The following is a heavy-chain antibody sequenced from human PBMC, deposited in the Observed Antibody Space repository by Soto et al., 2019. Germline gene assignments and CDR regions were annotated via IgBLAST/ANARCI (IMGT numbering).Heavy chain of an antibody. Sequence: SETLSLTCTVSGVSISSGDYYWSWIRQHPGKGLEWIGYIYFSGSTYYNPSLKSRVTMSGDTAKNLFSLNLSSVTAADTAVYYCARADYSILSPILEPNWFDPWGQGTRVTVSS. J-gene: IGHJ5*02. V-gene: IGHV4-31*03. CDR2: IYFSGST. D-gene: IGHD2-2*01. CDR3: ARADYSILSPILEPNWFDP. CDR1: GVSISSGDYY.